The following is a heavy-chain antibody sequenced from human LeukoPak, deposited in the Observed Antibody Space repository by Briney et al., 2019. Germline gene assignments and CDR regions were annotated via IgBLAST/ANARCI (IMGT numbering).Heavy chain of an antibody. J-gene: IGHJ4*02. D-gene: IGHD2-2*01. V-gene: IGHV1-2*02. Sequence: GASVKVSCKASGYTFTGYYMHWVRQAPGQGLEWIGWINPKSGGTNYAQKFQGRVTMTRDTSISTAYMELSRLRSDDTAVYYCARDAGSCSSTTCSADFDYWGQGTPVTVSS. CDR1: GYTFTGYY. CDR2: INPKSGGT. CDR3: ARDAGSCSSTTCSADFDY.